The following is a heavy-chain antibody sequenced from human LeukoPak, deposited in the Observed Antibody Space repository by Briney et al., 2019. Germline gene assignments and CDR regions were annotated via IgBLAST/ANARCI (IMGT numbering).Heavy chain of an antibody. CDR1: GFTFSSYG. CDR3: AKVFRGVVAATPPPVDY. J-gene: IGHJ4*02. V-gene: IGHV3-30*18. Sequence: GGSLRLSCAASGFTFSSYGMHWVRQAPGKGLEWVGVISYDGSNKYYADSVKGRFTISRDNSKNTLYLQMNSLRAEDTAVYYCAKVFRGVVAATPPPVDYWGQGTLVTVSS. CDR2: ISYDGSNK. D-gene: IGHD2-15*01.